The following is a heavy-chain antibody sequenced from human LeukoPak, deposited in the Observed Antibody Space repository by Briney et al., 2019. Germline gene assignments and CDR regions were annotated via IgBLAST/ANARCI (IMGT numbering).Heavy chain of an antibody. CDR1: GGSISSYY. J-gene: IGHJ4*02. Sequence: SETLSLTCTVSGGSISSYYWSWIRQPPGKGLEWIGYIFCSGTTNYNPSLKSRVTMSVDTSNNQFFLRLSSVTAADTAVYYCARLRSGYFYYFDYWGQGTLVTVSS. CDR2: IFCSGTT. D-gene: IGHD3-22*01. V-gene: IGHV4-59*08. CDR3: ARLRSGYFYYFDY.